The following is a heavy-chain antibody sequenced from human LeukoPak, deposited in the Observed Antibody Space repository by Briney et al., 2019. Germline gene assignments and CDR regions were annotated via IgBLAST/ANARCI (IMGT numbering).Heavy chain of an antibody. Sequence: PGRSLRLSCAGSGFRFSRYAVHWVRQTHWGLGWVAVLSHDGSDNRHADSVRGRVTISRDNSRNMVYLQFSSLTTDDTARYYCAKECDASFSELDSWGQGTHVTVSS. CDR3: AKECDASFSELDS. CDR2: LSHDGSDN. CDR1: GFRFSRYA. J-gene: IGHJ4*02. D-gene: IGHD1-7*01. V-gene: IGHV3-30*04.